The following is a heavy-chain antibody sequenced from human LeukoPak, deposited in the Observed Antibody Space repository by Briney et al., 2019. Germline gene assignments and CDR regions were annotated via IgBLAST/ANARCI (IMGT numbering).Heavy chain of an antibody. D-gene: IGHD1-26*01. V-gene: IGHV3-7*01. CDR1: GFTFSSYW. J-gene: IGHJ4*02. CDR3: AKVGATYPYYFDY. Sequence: GGSLRLSCAASGFTFSSYWMSWVRQAPGRGLEWVANIKQDGSEKYYVDSVKGRFTISRDNAKNSLYLQMNSLRAEDTAVYYCAKVGATYPYYFDYWGQGTLVTVSS. CDR2: IKQDGSEK.